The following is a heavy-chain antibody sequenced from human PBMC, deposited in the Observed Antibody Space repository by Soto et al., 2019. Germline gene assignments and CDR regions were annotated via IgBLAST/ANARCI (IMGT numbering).Heavy chain of an antibody. D-gene: IGHD1-26*01. Sequence: PWETLSLTCNVSGDSIGTYYWTWIRQPPGKGLEWIAYMYYRGSINYNPSLKSRVTISVDTSKNQFSLKLRSVTAADTAIYYCARLKWDLLPAGFDIWGQGTLVTVSS. CDR2: MYYRGSI. J-gene: IGHJ3*02. CDR3: ARLKWDLLPAGFDI. CDR1: GDSIGTYY. V-gene: IGHV4-59*01.